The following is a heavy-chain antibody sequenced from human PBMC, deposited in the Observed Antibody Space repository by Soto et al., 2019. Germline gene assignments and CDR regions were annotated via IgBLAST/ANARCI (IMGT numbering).Heavy chain of an antibody. J-gene: IGHJ4*02. CDR1: GDTFTANY. V-gene: IGHV1-2*02. Sequence: GASVKGSCKASGDTFTANYIHRGRQAPGQGVEWRGWINPKSGGRKYPQKFQGRVTMTRDTSLSTVYMTLTRLTSDDTAVYYCARDLAKGGVSAGFDYWGQGTLVTVS. D-gene: IGHD2-8*01. CDR3: ARDLAKGGVSAGFDY. CDR2: INPKSGGR.